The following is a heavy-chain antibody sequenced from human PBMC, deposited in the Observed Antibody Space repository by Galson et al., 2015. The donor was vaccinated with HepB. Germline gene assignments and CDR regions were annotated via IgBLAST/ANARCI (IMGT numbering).Heavy chain of an antibody. V-gene: IGHV3-21*01. CDR1: GFTFSSYS. CDR2: ISSSSSYI. CDR3: ARGQEVLTGGTDV. Sequence: SLRLSCAASGFTFSSYSMNWVRQAPGKGLEWVSSISSSSSYIYYADSVKGRFTISRDNAKNSLYLQMNSLRAEDTAVYYCARGQEVLTGGTDVWGQGTTVTVSS. J-gene: IGHJ6*02. D-gene: IGHD3-10*01.